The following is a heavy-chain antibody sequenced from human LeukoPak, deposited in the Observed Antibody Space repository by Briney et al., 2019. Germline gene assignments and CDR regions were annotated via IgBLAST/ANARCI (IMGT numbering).Heavy chain of an antibody. CDR3: AKYAYNWNAPDGFDM. D-gene: IGHD1-1*01. V-gene: IGHV3-30*18. CDR1: RFTFTGYG. CDR2: ISSDGSRK. Sequence: GGSLRLSCATSRFTFTGYGMHWVRQAPGKGLEWVAVISSDGSRKHYGDSVKGRFTISRDNSESTLFLQMNSLRTDDTSVYFCAKYAYNWNAPDGFDMWGQGTMVIVSS. J-gene: IGHJ3*02.